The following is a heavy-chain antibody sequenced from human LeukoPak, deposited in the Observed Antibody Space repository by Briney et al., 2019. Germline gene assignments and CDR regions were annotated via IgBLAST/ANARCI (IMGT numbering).Heavy chain of an antibody. D-gene: IGHD1-26*01. CDR3: AREEVGATLDY. Sequence: GGSLRLSCAASGFTFSSYGMHWVRQAPGKGLEWVAVKWYDGSNKYYADSVKGRFTISRDNSKNTLYLQMNSLRAEDTAVYYCAREEVGATLDYWGQGTLVTVSS. CDR2: KWYDGSNK. V-gene: IGHV3-33*01. J-gene: IGHJ4*02. CDR1: GFTFSSYG.